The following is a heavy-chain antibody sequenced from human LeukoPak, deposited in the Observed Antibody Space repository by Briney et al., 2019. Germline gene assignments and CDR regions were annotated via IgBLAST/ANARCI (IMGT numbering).Heavy chain of an antibody. D-gene: IGHD3-10*01. J-gene: IGHJ5*02. CDR2: IIPIFGTA. Sequence: VKVSCKASGGTFSSYAISWVRQAPGQGLEWMGGIIPIFGTANYAQKFQGRVTITTDESTSTAYMELSSLRSEDTAVYYCARELFRGSGPPELLVFDPWGQGTLVTVSS. CDR1: GGTFSSYA. CDR3: ARELFRGSGPPELLVFDP. V-gene: IGHV1-69*13.